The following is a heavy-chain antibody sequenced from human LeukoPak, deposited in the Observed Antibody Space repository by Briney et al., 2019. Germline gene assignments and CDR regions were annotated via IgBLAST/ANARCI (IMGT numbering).Heavy chain of an antibody. J-gene: IGHJ4*02. D-gene: IGHD3-3*01. Sequence: PSETLSLTCTVSGGSISSGDYYWSWIRQPPGKGLEWIGYIYYSGSTYYNPSLKSRVTISVDTSKNQFSLKLSSVTAADTAVYHCARATAWSGYPVDYWGQGTLVTVSS. CDR2: IYYSGST. V-gene: IGHV4-30-4*01. CDR3: ARATAWSGYPVDY. CDR1: GGSISSGDYY.